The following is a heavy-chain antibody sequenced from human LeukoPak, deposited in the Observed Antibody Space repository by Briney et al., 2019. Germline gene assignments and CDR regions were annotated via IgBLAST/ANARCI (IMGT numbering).Heavy chain of an antibody. CDR1: GYTFTSNY. D-gene: IGHD4-17*01. V-gene: IGHV1-18*04. Sequence: ASVKVSCKAFGYTFTSNYMHWVRQAPGQGLEWMGWINPNSGDTNYAQKLQGRVTMTTDTSTSTAYMELRSLRSDDTAVYYCARDKGEVTTYWGQGTLVTVSS. J-gene: IGHJ4*02. CDR2: INPNSGDT. CDR3: ARDKGEVTTY.